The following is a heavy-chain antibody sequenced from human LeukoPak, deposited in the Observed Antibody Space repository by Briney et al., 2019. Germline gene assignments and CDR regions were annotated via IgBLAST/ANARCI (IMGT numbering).Heavy chain of an antibody. J-gene: IGHJ5*02. CDR3: ARVPSARANRFNHWFAP. Sequence: GASVKVSCKASGYTFTSYDINWLRQATGQGLEWMGWMNPNSGNTGYAQKFQGRVTITRNTSISTAYMELSSLRSEDTAVYYCARVPSARANRFNHWFAPWGQGTLVTVSS. CDR2: MNPNSGNT. CDR1: GYTFTSYD. D-gene: IGHD1-14*01. V-gene: IGHV1-8*03.